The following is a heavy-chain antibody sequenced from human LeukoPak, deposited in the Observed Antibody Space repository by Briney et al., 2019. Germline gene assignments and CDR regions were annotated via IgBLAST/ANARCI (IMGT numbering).Heavy chain of an antibody. CDR2: FYSGGNT. CDR3: AKLPSSGWLDY. Sequence: PGGSLRLSCAVSGFTVSDNYMSWVRQAPGKGLERVSAFYSGGNTYYTGPVKGRFIISRDSSKNTLYLQMNNLRPEDTAMYYCAKLPSSGWLDYWGQGTLVTVSS. J-gene: IGHJ4*02. CDR1: GFTVSDNY. V-gene: IGHV3-53*01. D-gene: IGHD6-19*01.